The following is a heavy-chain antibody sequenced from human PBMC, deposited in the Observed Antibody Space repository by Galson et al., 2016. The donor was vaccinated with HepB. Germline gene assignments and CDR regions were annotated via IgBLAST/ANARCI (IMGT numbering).Heavy chain of an antibody. CDR3: ARDKVTGTTVGALDI. J-gene: IGHJ3*02. CDR1: GFTFSSYA. Sequence: SLRLSCAASGFTFSSYAMHWVRQAPGQGLEWVAVISYDGNNEYYGDSVKGRFTISRDGSTNTLYLQMNSLRAEDTAVYYCARDKVTGTTVGALDIWGQGTMVTVSA. V-gene: IGHV3-30*03. D-gene: IGHD1-7*01. CDR2: ISYDGNNE.